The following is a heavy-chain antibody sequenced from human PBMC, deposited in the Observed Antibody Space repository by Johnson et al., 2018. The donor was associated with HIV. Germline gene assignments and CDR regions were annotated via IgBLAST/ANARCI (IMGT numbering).Heavy chain of an antibody. CDR3: ARGPILEWLSGDGFDM. CDR1: GFTFSNYA. CDR2: ISGSGITS. J-gene: IGHJ3*02. V-gene: IGHV3-23*04. Sequence: VQLVESGGGLVQPGGSLRLSCAASGFTFSNYAMSWVRQTPGKGLEWVSAISGSGITSYYANSVKGRFTISRDNSKNTLYLQMNSLRVEDTAMYYCARGPILEWLSGDGFDMWG. D-gene: IGHD3-3*01.